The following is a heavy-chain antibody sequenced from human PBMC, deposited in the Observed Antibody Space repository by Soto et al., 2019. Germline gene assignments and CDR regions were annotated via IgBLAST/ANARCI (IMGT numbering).Heavy chain of an antibody. CDR2: ISGSGGST. CDR3: AKRVVVVIKYYYGMDV. V-gene: IGHV3-23*01. J-gene: IGHJ6*02. Sequence: GGSLRLSCAPSGFTFSSYAMSWVRQAPGKGLEWVSAISGSGGSTYYADSVKGRFTISRDNSKNTLYLQMNSLRAEDTAVYYCAKRVVVVIKYYYGMDVWGQGTTVTVSS. D-gene: IGHD3-22*01. CDR1: GFTFSSYA.